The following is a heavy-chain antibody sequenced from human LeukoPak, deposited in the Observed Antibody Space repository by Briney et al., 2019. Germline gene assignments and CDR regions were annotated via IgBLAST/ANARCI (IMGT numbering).Heavy chain of an antibody. D-gene: IGHD3-10*01. V-gene: IGHV1-69*04. CDR3: ASTYGSGSYADE. J-gene: IGHJ4*02. CDR1: GGTFSSYA. Sequence: ASVKVSCKASGGTFSSYAISWVRQAPGQGLEWMGSIIPMLGIANYAQKFQGRVTITADKSTSTAYMELSSLRSEDTAVYYCASTYGSGSYADEWGQGTLVTVSS. CDR2: IIPMLGIA.